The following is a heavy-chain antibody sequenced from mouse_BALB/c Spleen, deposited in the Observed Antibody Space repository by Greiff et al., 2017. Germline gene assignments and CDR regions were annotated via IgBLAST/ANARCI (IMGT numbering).Heavy chain of an antibody. V-gene: IGHV3-6*02. J-gene: IGHJ1*01. CDR2: ISYDGSN. D-gene: IGHD4-1*02. Sequence: EVQLQESGPGLVKPSQSLSLTCSVTGYSITSGYYWNWIRQFPGNKLEWMGYISYDGSNNYNPSLKNRISITRDTSKNQFFLKLNSVTTEDTATYYCARSTGPYWYFDVWGAGTTVTVSS. CDR1: GYSITSGYY. CDR3: ARSTGPYWYFDV.